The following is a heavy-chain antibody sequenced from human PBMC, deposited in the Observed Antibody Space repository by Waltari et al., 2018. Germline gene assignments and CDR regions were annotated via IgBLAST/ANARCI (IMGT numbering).Heavy chain of an antibody. CDR1: GGSISSYY. CDR3: ARDAGGLRRFDY. Sequence: QVQLQESGPGLVKPSETLSLTCTVSGGSISSYYWSWIRQPPGKGLEWIGYIYYSGSTNYNPSLKSRVTISVDTSKNQFSLKLSSVTAADTAVYYCARDAGGLRRFDYWGQGTLVIVSS. D-gene: IGHD4-17*01. CDR2: IYYSGST. J-gene: IGHJ4*02. V-gene: IGHV4-59*01.